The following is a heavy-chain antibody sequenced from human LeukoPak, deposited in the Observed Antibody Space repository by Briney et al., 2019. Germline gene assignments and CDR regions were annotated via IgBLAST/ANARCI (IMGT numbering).Heavy chain of an antibody. J-gene: IGHJ4*02. V-gene: IGHV4-59*12. CDR2: IFYTGST. CDR3: ARELRGRYYYDSSGSPGYYFDY. D-gene: IGHD3-22*01. Sequence: SETLSLTCTVSGGSINSYYWSWIRQPPGKGLEWIGYIFYTGSTNYNPTLKSRVIISVDTSKNQFSLMLSSVTAADTAVYYCARELRGRYYYDSSGSPGYYFDYWGQGTLVTVSS. CDR1: GGSINSYY.